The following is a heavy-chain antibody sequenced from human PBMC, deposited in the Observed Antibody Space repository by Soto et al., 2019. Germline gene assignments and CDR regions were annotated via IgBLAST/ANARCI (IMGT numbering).Heavy chain of an antibody. CDR1: GFTFSSYA. Sequence: PGGSLRLSCAASGFTFSSYAMSWVRQAPGKGLEWVSLITGSGSDTYYTDSVKGRFTISRDNSKNTLFLQMNSLRADDTAVYHCAKAAGSNWGTEYSQYWGQGTLVTVSS. CDR2: ITGSGSDT. CDR3: AKAAGSNWGTEYSQY. J-gene: IGHJ1*01. D-gene: IGHD7-27*01. V-gene: IGHV3-23*01.